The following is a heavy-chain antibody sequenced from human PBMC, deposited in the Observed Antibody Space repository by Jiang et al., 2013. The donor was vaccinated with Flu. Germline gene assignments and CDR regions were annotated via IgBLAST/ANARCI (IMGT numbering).Heavy chain of an antibody. Sequence: PGLVKPSETLSLTCSVSGVSIRAYYWSWLRLSPGRRLEWIGYGYHSGDIRYNDSFKRRAAISVSTSRKEVSLKLTSVTAADTAVYYCASNGGYFRSLFDFWGQGVPVSVSA. D-gene: IGHD3-22*01. CDR1: GVSIRAYY. J-gene: IGHJ4*02. CDR3: ASNGGYFRSLFDF. V-gene: IGHV4-59*01. CDR2: GYHSGDI.